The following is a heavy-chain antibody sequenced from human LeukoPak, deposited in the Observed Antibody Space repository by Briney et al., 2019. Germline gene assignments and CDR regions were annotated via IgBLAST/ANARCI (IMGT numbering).Heavy chain of an antibody. D-gene: IGHD3-3*01. V-gene: IGHV4-39*07. J-gene: IGHJ6*03. CDR3: ARVVLRFLEWVYMDV. CDR2: IYYSGST. CDR1: GGSISSSSYY. Sequence: PSETLSLTCTVSGGSISSSSYYWGWIRQPPGKGLEWIGSIYYSGSTYYNPSLKSRVTISVDTSKNQFSLKLSSVTAADTAVYYCARVVLRFLEWVYMDVWGKGTTVTISS.